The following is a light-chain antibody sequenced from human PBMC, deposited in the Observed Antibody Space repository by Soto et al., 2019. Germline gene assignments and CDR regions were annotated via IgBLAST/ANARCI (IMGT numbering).Light chain of an antibody. CDR1: QSISNW. V-gene: IGKV1-5*01. J-gene: IGKJ1*01. CDR3: QQYNSYS. Sequence: DIQMTQSPSTLPASVGDRVTITCLASQSISNWLSCYQQKTLTTPKVLIYHASNLQSGVPSKFSGSGSGTQFTLTINSMQPNDFATYYCQQYNSYSFGQGTKVEIK. CDR2: HAS.